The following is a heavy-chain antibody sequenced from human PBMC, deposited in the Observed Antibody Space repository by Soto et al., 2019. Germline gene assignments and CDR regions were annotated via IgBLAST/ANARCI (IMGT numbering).Heavy chain of an antibody. D-gene: IGHD3-22*01. J-gene: IGHJ4*02. V-gene: IGHV4-39*01. Sequence: SETLSLTCTVSGGSISSSSYYWGWIRQPPGKGLEWIGSIYYSGSTYYNPSLKSRVTISVDTSKNQFSLKLSSVTAADTAVYYCARQIYDSSGYYYEFDYWGQGTLVTVSS. CDR2: IYYSGST. CDR1: GGSISSSSYY. CDR3: ARQIYDSSGYYYEFDY.